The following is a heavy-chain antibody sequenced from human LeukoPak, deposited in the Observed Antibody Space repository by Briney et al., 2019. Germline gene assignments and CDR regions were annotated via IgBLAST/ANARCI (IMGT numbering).Heavy chain of an antibody. J-gene: IGHJ4*02. CDR1: GFTFSNNA. D-gene: IGHD3-10*01. CDR2: ISSYGGST. Sequence: GGSLRLSCSASGFTFSNNAMHWVRQAPGKGLESVSGISSYGGSTYYADSVKGRFTIPRDNSKNTLYLQMSSLRADDTAVYYCVNGWFGEFFWGQGTLVTVSS. V-gene: IGHV3-64D*06. CDR3: VNGWFGEFF.